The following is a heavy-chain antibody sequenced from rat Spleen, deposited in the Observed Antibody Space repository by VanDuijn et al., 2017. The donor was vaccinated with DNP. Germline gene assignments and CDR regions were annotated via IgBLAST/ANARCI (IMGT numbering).Heavy chain of an antibody. D-gene: IGHD1-4*01. CDR1: GYSITSDY. V-gene: IGHV3-1*01. CDR2: ISYSGST. CDR3: ATSPGPNWFAY. J-gene: IGHJ3*01. Sequence: EVQLQESGPGLVKPSQSLSLTCSVTGYSITSDYWGWIRKFPGNKMEWVGYISYSGSTGYNPSLKSRISITRDTSKNQFFLQVNSVTTDDTATYYCATSPGPNWFAYWGQGTLVTVSS.